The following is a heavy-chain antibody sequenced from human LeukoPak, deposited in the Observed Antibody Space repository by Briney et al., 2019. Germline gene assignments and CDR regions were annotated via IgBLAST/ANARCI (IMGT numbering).Heavy chain of an antibody. J-gene: IGHJ4*02. V-gene: IGHV3-21*01. CDR1: GFTFSSYS. D-gene: IGHD1-26*01. CDR2: ISSSSSYI. Sequence: PGGSLRLSCAASGFTFSSYSMNWVRQAPGEGLEWVSSISSSSSYIYYADSVKGRFTISRDNAKNSLYLQMNSLRAEDTAVYYCARGRSMSGAIDYWGQGTLVTVSS. CDR3: ARGRSMSGAIDY.